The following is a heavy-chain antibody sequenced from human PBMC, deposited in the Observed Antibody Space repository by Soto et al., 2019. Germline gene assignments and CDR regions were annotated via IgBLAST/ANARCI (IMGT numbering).Heavy chain of an antibody. CDR3: ARHDGFSSGWIFDY. J-gene: IGHJ4*01. CDR2: IYYSGST. Sequence: SETLSLTCAVYGGSLSGYYWSWIRQPPGKGLEWIGYIYYSGSTYYNPSLKSRVTISVDTSKNQFSLKLSSVTAADTAVYYCARHDGFSSGWIFDYWGHGTLVTVSS. CDR1: GGSLSGYY. D-gene: IGHD6-19*01. V-gene: IGHV4-59*08.